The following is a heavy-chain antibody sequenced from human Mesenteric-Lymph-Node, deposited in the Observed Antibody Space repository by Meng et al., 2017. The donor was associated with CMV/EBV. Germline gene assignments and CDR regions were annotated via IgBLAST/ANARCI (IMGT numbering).Heavy chain of an antibody. Sequence: GESLKISCAASGFTFSSYEMNWVRQAPGKGLEWVSYISSSGSTIYYADSVKGRFTISRDNAKNTLYLQMNSLRPEDTAVYHCARGQSGWYKDAFEIWGQGTMVTVSS. D-gene: IGHD6-19*01. V-gene: IGHV3-48*03. CDR2: ISSSGSTI. CDR3: ARGQSGWYKDAFEI. CDR1: GFTFSSYE. J-gene: IGHJ3*02.